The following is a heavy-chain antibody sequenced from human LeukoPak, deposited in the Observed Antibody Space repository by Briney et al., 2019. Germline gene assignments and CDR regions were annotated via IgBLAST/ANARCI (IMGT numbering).Heavy chain of an antibody. D-gene: IGHD4-17*01. CDR2: ISYDGSNK. CDR1: GFTFSSYG. V-gene: IGHV3-30*18. CDR3: AKSTTVTQRGYFDY. J-gene: IGHJ4*02. Sequence: GRSLRLSCAASGFTFSSYGMHWVRQAPAKGLEWAAIISYDGSNKYYADSVKGRFTISRDNSKNTLYLQMNSLRAEDTAVYYCAKSTTVTQRGYFDYWGQGTLVTVSS.